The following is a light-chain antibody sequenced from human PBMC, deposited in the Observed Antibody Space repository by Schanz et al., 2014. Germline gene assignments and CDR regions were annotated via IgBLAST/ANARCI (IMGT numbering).Light chain of an antibody. CDR1: QSVTSTY. J-gene: IGKJ2*01. CDR2: AAS. Sequence: ETVLTQSPGTLSLSPGERATLSCRASQSVTSTYLAWYQQKPGQAPRLLIYAASTRATGIPDRFSGSGSGTDFTLTISRLEPEDFAVYYCQQYATAPVTFGQGTRLEIK. CDR3: QQYATAPVT. V-gene: IGKV3-20*01.